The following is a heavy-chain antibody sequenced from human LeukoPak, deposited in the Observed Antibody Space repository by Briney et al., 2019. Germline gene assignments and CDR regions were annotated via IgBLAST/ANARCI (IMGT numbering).Heavy chain of an antibody. V-gene: IGHV3-7*05. CDR3: ARKLYYYDSGGSAGYAGWFDP. CDR1: RFTFSNYW. Sequence: PGGSLRLSCAVSRFTFSNYWMSWVRRAPGKGLEWVANLNQDGSEKYYVDSVKGRFSISRDNAKNALYLQMNSLRAEDTAVHYCARKLYYYDSGGSAGYAGWFDPWGQGTLVTVSS. J-gene: IGHJ5*02. CDR2: LNQDGSEK. D-gene: IGHD3-22*01.